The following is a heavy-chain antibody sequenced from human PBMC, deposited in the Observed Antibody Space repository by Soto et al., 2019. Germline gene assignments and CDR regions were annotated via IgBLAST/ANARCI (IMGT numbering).Heavy chain of an antibody. J-gene: IGHJ4*02. V-gene: IGHV1-69*06. CDR1: GGTFSSYA. CDR2: IIPIFGTT. CDR3: ARGLTSGDY. D-gene: IGHD7-27*01. Sequence: WASVKVSCKASGGTFSSYAISWVRQAPGQGLEWMGGIIPIFGTTNYAQKLQGRVTLTGDTSTNTVYMELSSLRSEDTAVYYCARGLTSGDYWGQGTLVTVSS.